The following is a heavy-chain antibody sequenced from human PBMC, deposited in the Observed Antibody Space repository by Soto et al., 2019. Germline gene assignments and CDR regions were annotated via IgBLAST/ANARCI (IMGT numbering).Heavy chain of an antibody. CDR3: ARIRSSYGSGSLNWFDP. CDR1: GFSLSTSGMC. D-gene: IGHD3-10*01. CDR2: IDWDDDK. J-gene: IGHJ5*02. Sequence: SGPTLVNPTQTLTLTCTFSGFSLSTSGMCVSWIRQPPGKALEWLALIDWDDDKYYSTSLKTRLTISKDTSKNQVALTMTNMDPVDTATYYCARIRSSYGSGSLNWFDPWGQGTLVTVSS. V-gene: IGHV2-70*01.